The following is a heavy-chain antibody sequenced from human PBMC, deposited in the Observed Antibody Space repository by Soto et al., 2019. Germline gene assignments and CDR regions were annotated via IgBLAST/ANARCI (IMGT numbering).Heavy chain of an antibody. CDR3: EGLPFAGWWFDP. CDR2: ISGSGRNI. J-gene: IGHJ5*02. Sequence: QVQLVESGGGLVKPGGSLRLSCAASGFVFSDDMSWFRQAPGKGLALLSYISGSGRNIYSADCVKARFTSSRDIATNSLYIQMINVRTEAPYVYSCEGLPFAGWWFDPWGQGTLVTVSS. V-gene: IGHV3-11*01. D-gene: IGHD2-15*01. CDR1: GFVFSDD.